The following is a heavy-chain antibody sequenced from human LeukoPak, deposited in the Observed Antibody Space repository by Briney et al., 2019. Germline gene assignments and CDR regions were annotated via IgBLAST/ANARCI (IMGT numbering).Heavy chain of an antibody. J-gene: IGHJ3*02. CDR1: GGSFSGYY. CDR3: ARGPGSYYLVAFDI. D-gene: IGHD3-10*01. Sequence: PSETLSLTCAVYGGSFSGYYWSWIRQPPGKGLEWIGEINHSGSTNYNPSLKSRVTISVDTSKNQFSLKLSSVTAADTAVYYCARGPGSYYLVAFDIWGQGTMVTVSS. CDR2: INHSGST. V-gene: IGHV4-34*01.